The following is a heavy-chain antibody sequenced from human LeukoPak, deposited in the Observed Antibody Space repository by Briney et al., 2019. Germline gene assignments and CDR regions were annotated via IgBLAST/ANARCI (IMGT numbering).Heavy chain of an antibody. J-gene: IGHJ4*02. CDR2: IKEDGSEK. Sequence: GGSLRLSCAASGFTISNYFMSWVRQAPGKGLEWVANIKEDGSEKYYVDSVKGRLTISRDNAKNSLYLEMNSLRAEDTAVYYCARDDSTGYYYLDGWGQGTLVTVSS. CDR3: ARDDSTGYYYLDG. D-gene: IGHD3-22*01. V-gene: IGHV3-7*05. CDR1: GFTISNYF.